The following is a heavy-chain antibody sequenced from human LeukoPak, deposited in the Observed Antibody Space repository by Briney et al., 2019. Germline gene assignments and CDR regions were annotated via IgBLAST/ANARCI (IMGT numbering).Heavy chain of an antibody. D-gene: IGHD3-10*01. V-gene: IGHV4-59*08. Sequence: SETLSLTCTVSGGSISSYYWSWIRQPSGKGLEWIGYIYYSGSTNYNPSLKSRVTISVDTSKNQFSLKLSSVTAADTAVYYCARQRAGYGSGSSFDYWGQGTLVTVSS. CDR1: GGSISSYY. CDR3: ARQRAGYGSGSSFDY. CDR2: IYYSGST. J-gene: IGHJ4*02.